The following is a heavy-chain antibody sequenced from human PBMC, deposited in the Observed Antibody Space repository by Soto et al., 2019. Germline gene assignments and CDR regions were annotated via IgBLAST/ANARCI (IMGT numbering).Heavy chain of an antibody. CDR1: GAALNSGNYY. D-gene: IGHD2-21*01. J-gene: IGHJ5*02. CDR2: IYVTGAV. CDR3: ARLRIATNNYKWFDP. V-gene: IGHV4-31*03. Sequence: SETLSLTCSVSGAALNSGNYYWSWIRQVPGKGPEWIGHIYVTGAVDYNPSLRDRITISQDTSERQFSLNLRLVTAADTAVYYCARLRIATNNYKWFDPWGQGTLVTVSS.